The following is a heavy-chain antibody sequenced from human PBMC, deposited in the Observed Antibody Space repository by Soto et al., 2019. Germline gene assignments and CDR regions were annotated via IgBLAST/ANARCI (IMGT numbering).Heavy chain of an antibody. CDR3: AIRNRYFADY. CDR2: IYYSGST. J-gene: IGHJ4*02. D-gene: IGHD3-9*01. V-gene: IGHV4-39*01. CDR1: GGSISSSSYY. Sequence: QLQLQESGPGLVKPSETLSLTCTVSGGSISSSSYYWGWIRQPPGQGLEWMGSIYYSGSTYYNPSLRSRVPLSLDPSKTQCSLKLSSVTAAESAVYYCAIRNRYFADYWGQGPLATVSS.